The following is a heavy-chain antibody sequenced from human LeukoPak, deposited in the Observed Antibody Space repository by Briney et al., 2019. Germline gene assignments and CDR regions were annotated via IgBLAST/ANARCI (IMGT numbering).Heavy chain of an antibody. D-gene: IGHD3-16*01. CDR2: ISAYNVNT. V-gene: IGHV1-18*01. CDR3: ARAGDEVPTYFDY. CDR1: GYTFISYG. J-gene: IGHJ4*02. Sequence: GSVKVFRKASGYTFISYGMSWIRQAPGQGLEWMGWISAYNVNTKYAQKFQGRVTMTTDTSTTTAYMDLRSLTSDDTAVYYCARAGDEVPTYFDYWGQGYLVHVSS.